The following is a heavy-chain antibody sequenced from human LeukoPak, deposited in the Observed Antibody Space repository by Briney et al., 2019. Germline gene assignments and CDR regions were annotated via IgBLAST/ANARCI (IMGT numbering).Heavy chain of an antibody. Sequence: SQTLSLTCGVSGGSVSTIGYSWSWIRQPPGKGLEWIGYIYQSGSTSYNPSLQSRVTISVDTSKNQFSLKLSSVTAADTAVYYCARHQRRTRNWFDPWGQGTLVTVSS. CDR3: ARHQRRTRNWFDP. D-gene: IGHD1/OR15-1a*01. V-gene: IGHV4-30-2*03. CDR1: GGSVSTIGYS. CDR2: IYQSGST. J-gene: IGHJ5*02.